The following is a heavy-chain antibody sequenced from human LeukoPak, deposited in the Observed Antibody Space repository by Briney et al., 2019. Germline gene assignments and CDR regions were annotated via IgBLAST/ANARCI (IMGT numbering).Heavy chain of an antibody. J-gene: IGHJ5*02. D-gene: IGHD3-10*01. CDR1: GGSISSYY. Sequence: PSETLSLTCTVSGGSISSYYWSWIRQPPGKGLEWIGYIYYSGGTNYNPSLKSRVTISVDTSKNQFSLKLSSVTAADTAVYYCARAVILWSGGPNWFDPWGQGTLVTVSS. CDR3: ARAVILWSGGPNWFDP. V-gene: IGHV4-59*01. CDR2: IYYSGGT.